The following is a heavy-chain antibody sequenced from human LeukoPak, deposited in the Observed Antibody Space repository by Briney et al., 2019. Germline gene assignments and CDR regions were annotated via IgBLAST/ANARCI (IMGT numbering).Heavy chain of an antibody. J-gene: IGHJ4*02. CDR2: ISYAGSNK. D-gene: IGHD3-16*02. Sequence: GRSLRLSCAASGFTFSSYAMNWVRQAPGKRLGWVAVISYAGSNKYYADSVKGRFTISRDNSKNTLYLQMNSLRAEDTAVYYCAGGELSAFDYWGQGTLVTVSS. CDR1: GFTFSSYA. V-gene: IGHV3-30*04. CDR3: AGGELSAFDY.